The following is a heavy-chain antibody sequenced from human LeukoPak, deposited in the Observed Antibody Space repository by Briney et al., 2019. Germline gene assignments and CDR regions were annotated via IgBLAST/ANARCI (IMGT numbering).Heavy chain of an antibody. CDR3: ARGNCSGGSCYVVEYFQH. V-gene: IGHV1-46*01. CDR1: GYTFTSYY. J-gene: IGHJ1*01. D-gene: IGHD2-15*01. Sequence: GASVKVSCKASGYTFTSYYMHWVRQAPGQGLEWMGIINPSGGSTSYAQKFQGRVTMTRDMSTSRVYMELSSLRSEDTAVYYCARGNCSGGSCYVVEYFQHWGQGTLVTVSS. CDR2: INPSGGST.